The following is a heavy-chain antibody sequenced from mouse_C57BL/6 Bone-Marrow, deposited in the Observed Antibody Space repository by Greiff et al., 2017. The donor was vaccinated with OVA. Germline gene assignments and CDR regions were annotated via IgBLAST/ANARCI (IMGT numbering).Heavy chain of an antibody. D-gene: IGHD3-2*02. CDR3: ARGRQLRPD. V-gene: IGHV1-7*01. CDR1: GYTFTSYW. CDR2: INPSSGYT. J-gene: IGHJ2*01. Sequence: VQLQQSGAELAKPGASVKLSCKASGYTFTSYWMHWVKQRPGQGLEWIGYINPSSGYTKYNQKFKDMATLTADKSSSTAYMQLSSLTYEDSAVYYCARGRQLRPDWGQGTTLTVSS.